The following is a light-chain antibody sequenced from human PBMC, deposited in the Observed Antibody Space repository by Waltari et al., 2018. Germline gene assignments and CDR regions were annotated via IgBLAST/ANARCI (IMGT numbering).Light chain of an antibody. V-gene: IGLV1-44*01. Sequence: QSVLTQPPSASGTPGQRVTISCSGNSSNIGTNTVTSYQQHQGTAPKVLIFANYHRPSGVPDRFSASKSDTSASLAISGLQSEDEADYFCATWDDSLNGRVFGGGTKLTVL. CDR2: ANY. J-gene: IGLJ3*02. CDR3: ATWDDSLNGRV. CDR1: SSNIGTNT.